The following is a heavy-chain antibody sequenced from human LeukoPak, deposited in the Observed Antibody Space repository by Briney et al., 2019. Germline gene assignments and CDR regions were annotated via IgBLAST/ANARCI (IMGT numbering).Heavy chain of an antibody. D-gene: IGHD6-13*01. Sequence: QTGGSLRLSCVASGFTFSSYWMSWVRQAPGKGLEWVANIKQDGSEKDYVDSVKGRFTISRDNAKNSLYLQMNSLRAEDTAVYYCARDSGDSSSWHDFDYWGQGTLVTVSS. V-gene: IGHV3-7*01. J-gene: IGHJ4*02. CDR1: GFTFSSYW. CDR2: IKQDGSEK. CDR3: ARDSGDSSSWHDFDY.